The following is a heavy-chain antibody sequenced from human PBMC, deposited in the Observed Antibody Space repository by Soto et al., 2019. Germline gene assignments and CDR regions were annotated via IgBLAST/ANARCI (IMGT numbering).Heavy chain of an antibody. CDR1: GGTFSSYA. CDR2: IIPIFGTA. V-gene: IGHV1-69*06. J-gene: IGHJ6*02. CDR3: ASSQGGYYYYGMDV. D-gene: IGHD3-16*01. Sequence: GGTFSSYAISWVRQAPGQGLEWMGGIIPIFGTANYAQKFQGRVTITADKSTSTAYMELSSLRSEDTAVYYCASSQGGYYYYGMDVWGQGTTVTVSS.